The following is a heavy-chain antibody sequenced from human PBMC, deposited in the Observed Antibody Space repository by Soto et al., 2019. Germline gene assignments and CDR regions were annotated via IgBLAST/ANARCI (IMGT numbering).Heavy chain of an antibody. CDR1: GFSLSTSGVG. CDR3: AHLLGQQLALTFDY. V-gene: IGHV2-5*01. D-gene: IGHD6-13*01. Sequence: SGTTLVSPTQTLTLTCTFSGFSLSTSGVGVGWIRQPPGKALEWLALIYWNDDKRYSPSLKSRLTITKDTSKNQVVLTMTNMDPVDTATHYCAHLLGQQLALTFDYWGQGTLVTVSS. CDR2: IYWNDDK. J-gene: IGHJ4*02.